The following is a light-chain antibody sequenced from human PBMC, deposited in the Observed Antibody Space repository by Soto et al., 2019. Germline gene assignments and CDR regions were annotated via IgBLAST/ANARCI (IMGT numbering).Light chain of an antibody. V-gene: IGKV3-15*01. J-gene: IGKJ1*01. CDR3: QQYDIWPPT. CDR2: GAS. Sequence: EIVMTQSPAILSVSPGEGATLSCRASQSVSTNLAWFQQKPGQTPRLLFNGASTRATGIPARFTGSGSGTEFMLTISSLQSEDFAVYYCQQYDIWPPTFGQGTKVDIK. CDR1: QSVSTN.